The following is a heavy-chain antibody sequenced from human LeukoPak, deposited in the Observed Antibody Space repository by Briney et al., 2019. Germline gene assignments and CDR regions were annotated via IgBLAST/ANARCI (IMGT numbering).Heavy chain of an antibody. V-gene: IGHV3-53*01. Sequence: GGSLRLSCAASGFTVSSNYMSWVRQAPGKGLEWVSVIYSGGSTYYADSVKGRFTFSRDNSKNTLYLQMNSLRAEDTAVYYCAKSAPYYDYVWGSYRDLYYFDYWGQGTLVTVSS. CDR2: IYSGGST. CDR1: GFTVSSNY. CDR3: AKSAPYYDYVWGSYRDLYYFDY. J-gene: IGHJ4*02. D-gene: IGHD3-16*02.